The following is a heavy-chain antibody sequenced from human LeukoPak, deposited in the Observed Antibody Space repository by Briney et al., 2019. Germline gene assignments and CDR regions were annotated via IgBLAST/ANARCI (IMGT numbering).Heavy chain of an antibody. CDR1: GYTFTSYD. CDR3: ASGQLITMVRGVQYFDY. D-gene: IGHD3-10*01. V-gene: IGHV1-8*01. CDR2: MNPNSGNT. Sequence: ASVKVSCKASGYTFTSYDINWVRQATGQGLEWMGWMNPNSGNTGYAQKFQGRVTMTRNTSISTAYMELSSLRSEDTAVYYCASGQLITMVRGVQYFDYWGQGTLVTVSS. J-gene: IGHJ4*02.